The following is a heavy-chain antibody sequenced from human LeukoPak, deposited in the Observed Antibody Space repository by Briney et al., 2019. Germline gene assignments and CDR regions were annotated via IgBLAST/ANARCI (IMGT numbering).Heavy chain of an antibody. CDR2: ISWGGGST. V-gene: IGHV3-43*01. CDR3: AKRGSDYGDYVGAFDI. J-gene: IGHJ3*02. D-gene: IGHD4-17*01. Sequence: GGYQRLSCAASGFTFDDYTMHWVRQAPGKGLEWVPLISWGGGSTYYADSVKGRFTISRDNSKNSLYPQINSLRTEDTALYYCAKRGSDYGDYVGAFDIWGQGTMVTVSS. CDR1: GFTFDDYT.